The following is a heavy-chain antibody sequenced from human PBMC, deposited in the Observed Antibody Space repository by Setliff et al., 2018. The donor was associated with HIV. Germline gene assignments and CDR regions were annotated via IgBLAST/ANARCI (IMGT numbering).Heavy chain of an antibody. D-gene: IGHD3-10*01. V-gene: IGHV4-38-2*01. CDR1: GYSISSGYY. J-gene: IGHJ4*02. Sequence: PSETLSLTCAVSGYSISSGYYWGWIRQPPGQGLEWIGSISHSGSTYYNPSLKSRVTISVDTSKNQFSLKLSSVTAADTAVYYCARHEITMVRGVTIKAGYSFDYWGQGTLVTVSS. CDR3: ARHEITMVRGVTIKAGYSFDY. CDR2: ISHSGST.